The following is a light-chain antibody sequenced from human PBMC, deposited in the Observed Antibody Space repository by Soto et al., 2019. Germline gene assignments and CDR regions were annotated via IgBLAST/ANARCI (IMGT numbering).Light chain of an antibody. CDR2: KDI. Sequence: QSVLTQPPSASGSPGQSVTISCTGTSSDVGGYNFVSGYQQHPGKAPKLLIYKDIERPSGVPDRLSGSKSVNTSSLTVSGLQAEDEDYYYCSSYASSKIVVFGGGTKLTVL. CDR1: SSDVGGYNF. CDR3: SSYASSKIVV. V-gene: IGLV2-8*01. J-gene: IGLJ2*01.